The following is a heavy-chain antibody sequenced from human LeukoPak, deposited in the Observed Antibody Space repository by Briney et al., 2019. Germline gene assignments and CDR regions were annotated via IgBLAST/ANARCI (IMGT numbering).Heavy chain of an antibody. D-gene: IGHD4-17*01. CDR3: ARDGPLPTVTIYYSMDV. CDR2: ISSSSSYI. CDR1: GFTFSSYS. V-gene: IGHV3-21*01. Sequence: PGGSLRLSCAASGFTFSSYSMNWVRQAPGKGLEWVSSISSSSSYIYYADSVKGRFTISRDNAKNSLYLQMNSLRAEDTAVYYCARDGPLPTVTIYYSMDVWGQGTTVTVSS. J-gene: IGHJ6*02.